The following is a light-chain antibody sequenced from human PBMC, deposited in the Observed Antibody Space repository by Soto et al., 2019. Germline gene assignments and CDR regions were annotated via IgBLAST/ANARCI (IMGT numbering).Light chain of an antibody. CDR3: LQDYTYPWT. CDR1: QSVGSD. V-gene: IGKV3-15*01. CDR2: GAS. Sequence: EIVMTQSPATLSVSPGERATLSCRASQSVGSDLAWYQHKPGQAPRLLIYGASTRATGIPARFSASGSGTEFTLTISSLQPEDFATYYCLQDYTYPWTFGQGTKVDIK. J-gene: IGKJ1*01.